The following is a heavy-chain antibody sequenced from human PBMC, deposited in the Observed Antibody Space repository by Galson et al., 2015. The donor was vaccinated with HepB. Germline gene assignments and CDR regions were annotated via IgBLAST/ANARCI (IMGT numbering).Heavy chain of an antibody. J-gene: IGHJ4*02. D-gene: IGHD6-19*01. CDR1: GYTLSRYA. CDR2: INTNTGNP. CDR3: GRGGWYSDY. Sequence: SVKVSCKASGYTLSRYAINWVRQAPGQGLEWMGWINTNTGNPTYAQGFSGRFVFSLDTSVSTAYLQISSLKAEDTAVYYCGRGGWYSDYWGQGTLVTVSS. V-gene: IGHV7-4-1*02.